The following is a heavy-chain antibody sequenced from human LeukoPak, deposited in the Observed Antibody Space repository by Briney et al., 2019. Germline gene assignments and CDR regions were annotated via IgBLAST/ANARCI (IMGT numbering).Heavy chain of an antibody. V-gene: IGHV4-31*03. J-gene: IGHJ4*02. CDR3: ARGYDSSGYYDGAYYFDY. CDR1: GGSISSGGYY. Sequence: SETLSLTCTVSGGSISSGGYYWSWIRQHPGKGLEWIGYIYYSGSTYYNPSLKSRVTISVDTSKNQFSLKLSSVTAADTAVYYCARGYDSSGYYDGAYYFDYWGQGTLVTVSS. CDR2: IYYSGST. D-gene: IGHD3-22*01.